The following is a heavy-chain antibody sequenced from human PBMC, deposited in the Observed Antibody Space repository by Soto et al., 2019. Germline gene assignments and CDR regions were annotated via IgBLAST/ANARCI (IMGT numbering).Heavy chain of an antibody. CDR1: GSTFSRYA. CDR3: ARDRGTTVMVDYYYGMDV. J-gene: IGHJ6*02. CDR2: ISASGGST. D-gene: IGHD3-22*01. Sequence: EVQLLESGGGMVERGGSLRLSCAASGSTFSRYAMNWVRQAPGKGREWVSGISASGGSTYYADFVKGRITSSRDNPKSTLYLQMNSLRVADTGEYYCARDRGTTVMVDYYYGMDVWGRGTTVTVSS. V-gene: IGHV3-23*01.